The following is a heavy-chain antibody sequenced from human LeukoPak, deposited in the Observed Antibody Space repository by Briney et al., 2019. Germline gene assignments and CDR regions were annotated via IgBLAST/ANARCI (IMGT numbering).Heavy chain of an antibody. CDR1: GGSFSGYY. CDR2: INHSGST. J-gene: IGHJ4*02. Sequence: SETLSLTCAVYGGSFSGYYWSWIRQPPGKGLEWIGEINHSGSTNYNPSLKSRVTISVDTSKNQFSLKLSSVTAADTAVYYCARSRYSYVDHWGQGTLVTVSS. V-gene: IGHV4-34*01. D-gene: IGHD5-18*01. CDR3: ARSRYSYVDH.